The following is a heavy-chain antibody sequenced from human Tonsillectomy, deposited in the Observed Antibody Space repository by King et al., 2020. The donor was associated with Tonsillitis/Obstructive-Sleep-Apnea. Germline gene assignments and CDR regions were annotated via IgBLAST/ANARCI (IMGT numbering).Heavy chain of an antibody. J-gene: IGHJ6*03. CDR2: IYYSGST. V-gene: IGHV4-31*01. CDR1: GGSISSGGYY. D-gene: IGHD4-23*01. Sequence: VQLQESGPGLVKPSQTLSLTCTVSGGSISSGGYYWSWIRQHPGKGLEWIGYIYYSGSTYYNPSLKSLVTISVDTSKNQFSLKLSSVTAADTAVYYCARGLLHPRAYYYYYMDVWGKGTTVTVSS. CDR3: ARGLLHPRAYYYYYMDV.